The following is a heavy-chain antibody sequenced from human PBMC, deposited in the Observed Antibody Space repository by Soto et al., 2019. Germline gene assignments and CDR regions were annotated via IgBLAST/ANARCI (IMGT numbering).Heavy chain of an antibody. V-gene: IGHV4-39*01. Sequence: KSSETLSLTCAVSGGSIGSGSYFWGWIRQSPETGLEWIGTIYSSGSTYYNPSLKSRITMSIDTSKNQFSLKLGSVTAADTAVYYCTRRRFGVRGVTTMDVWGPGTTVTVSS. CDR1: GGSIGSGSYF. CDR3: TRRRFGVRGVTTMDV. CDR2: IYSSGST. J-gene: IGHJ6*02. D-gene: IGHD3-10*01.